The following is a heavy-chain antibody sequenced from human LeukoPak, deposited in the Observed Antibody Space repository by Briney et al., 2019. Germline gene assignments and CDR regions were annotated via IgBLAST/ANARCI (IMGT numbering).Heavy chain of an antibody. CDR1: GYTFTSYA. J-gene: IGHJ6*03. V-gene: IGHV1-3*03. CDR3: ARGTTVVNGPGYYYYYMDV. D-gene: IGHD4-23*01. Sequence: RASVKVSCKASGYTFTSYAMHWVRQAPGQKLEWMGWINAGNGNTKYSQEFQGRVTITRDTSASTAYMELSSLRSEDTAVYYCARGTTVVNGPGYYYYYMDVWGKGTTVTVSS. CDR2: INAGNGNT.